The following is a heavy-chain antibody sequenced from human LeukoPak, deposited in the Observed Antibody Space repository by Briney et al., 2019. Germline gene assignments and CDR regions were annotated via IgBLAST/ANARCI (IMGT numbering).Heavy chain of an antibody. D-gene: IGHD2-2*01. CDR3: ARYCSSTSCYKPKHYYFDY. V-gene: IGHV3-11*04. CDR2: ISSSGSTI. CDR1: GFTFSDYY. J-gene: IGHJ4*02. Sequence: GGSLRLSCAASGFTFSDYYMSWIRQAPGKGLERVSYISSSGSTIYYADSVKGRFTISRDNAKNSLYLQMNSLRAEDTAVYYCARYCSSTSCYKPKHYYFDYWGQGTLVTVSS.